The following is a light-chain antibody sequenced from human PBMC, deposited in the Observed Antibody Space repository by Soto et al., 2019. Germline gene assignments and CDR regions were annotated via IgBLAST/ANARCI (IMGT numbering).Light chain of an antibody. CDR1: QSINNY. J-gene: IGKJ1*01. Sequence: DIQMTQSPSSLSASVGDRVTITCRASQSINNYLNWYRQRPAKAPELLLYAASSLQSGVQSRFSGSGSGTDFTLTISSLQPEDFAAYYCQQNCNTPWTFGQGTKVEFK. V-gene: IGKV1-39*01. CDR2: AAS. CDR3: QQNCNTPWT.